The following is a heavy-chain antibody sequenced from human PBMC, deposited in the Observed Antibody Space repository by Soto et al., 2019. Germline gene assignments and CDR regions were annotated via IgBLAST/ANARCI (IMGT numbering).Heavy chain of an antibody. CDR2: IIPIFGTA. CDR3: ATSRYYYDSSGYYLRYWYFDL. Sequence: QVQLVQSGAEVKKPGSSVKVSCKASGGTFSSYAISWVRQAPGQGLEWMGGIIPIFGTANYAQKFQGRVTITADESTSTAYMELSSLRSEDTAVYYCATSRYYYDSSGYYLRYWYFDLWGRGTLVTVSS. J-gene: IGHJ2*01. CDR1: GGTFSSYA. V-gene: IGHV1-69*01. D-gene: IGHD3-22*01.